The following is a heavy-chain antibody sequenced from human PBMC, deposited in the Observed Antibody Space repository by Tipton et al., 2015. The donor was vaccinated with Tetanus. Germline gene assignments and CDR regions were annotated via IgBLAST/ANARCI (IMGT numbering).Heavy chain of an antibody. CDR1: GDSITSSHYY. CDR2: IYFSGST. D-gene: IGHD1-26*01. V-gene: IGHV4-39*07. CDR3: ARGGYYPTYFDI. J-gene: IGHJ2*01. Sequence: TLSLTCTVSGDSITSSHYYWGWVRQPPGKGLQWLGSIYFSGSTYHSPSLKSRVTMSVDTSKNQFSLRLVSVTASDTAIYYCARGGYYPTYFDIWGRGALVTVSS.